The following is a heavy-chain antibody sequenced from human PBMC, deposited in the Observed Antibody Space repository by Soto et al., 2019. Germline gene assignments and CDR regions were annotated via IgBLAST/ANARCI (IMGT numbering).Heavy chain of an antibody. CDR2: IWYDGSNK. V-gene: IGHV3-33*01. CDR1: GFTFSSYG. D-gene: IGHD2-2*03. Sequence: QVQLVESGGGVVQPGRSLRLSCAASGFTFSSYGMHWVRQAPGKGLEWVAVIWYDGSNKYYADSVKGRFTISRDNSKNTLYLQMNSVRAEDTAVYYCASGYCSSSSCYVFDYWGQGTLVTVSS. J-gene: IGHJ4*02. CDR3: ASGYCSSSSCYVFDY.